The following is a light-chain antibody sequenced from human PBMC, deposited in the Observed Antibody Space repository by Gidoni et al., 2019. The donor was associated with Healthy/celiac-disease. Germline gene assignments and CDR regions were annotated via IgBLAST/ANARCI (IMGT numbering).Light chain of an antibody. Sequence: QSALTQPASVSGSPGPSITISCTGTSSDVGGYNYVSWYQQHPGKAPKLMIYDVSNRPSGVSNRFSGSKSGNTASLTISGLQAEDEADYYCSSYTSSSTRVVVGGGTKLTVL. J-gene: IGLJ2*01. CDR3: SSYTSSSTRVV. V-gene: IGLV2-14*03. CDR2: DVS. CDR1: SSDVGGYNY.